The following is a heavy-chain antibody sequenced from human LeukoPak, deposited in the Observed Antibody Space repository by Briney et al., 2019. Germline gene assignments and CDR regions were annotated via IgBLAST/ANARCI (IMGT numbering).Heavy chain of an antibody. Sequence: GASVKVSCKASGYTFTGYYMHWVRQAPGQGLEWMGWINPNSGGTNYAQKFQGRVTMTRDTSISTAYMELSRLRSDDTAVYYCARLYGSGSYYGAFDIWGQGTMVTVSS. J-gene: IGHJ3*02. D-gene: IGHD3-10*01. V-gene: IGHV1-2*02. CDR2: INPNSGGT. CDR1: GYTFTGYY. CDR3: ARLYGSGSYYGAFDI.